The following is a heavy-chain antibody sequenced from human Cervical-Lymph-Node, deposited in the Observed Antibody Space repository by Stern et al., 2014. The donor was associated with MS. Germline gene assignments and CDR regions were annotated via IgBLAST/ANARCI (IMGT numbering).Heavy chain of an antibody. CDR3: AKDGVVGGGEFADWYFDL. J-gene: IGHJ2*01. CDR1: GFIFTNYA. Sequence: EVQLLESGGGLIQPGGSLRLSCAASGFIFTNYAMSWVRQAPGKGLEWVSVIWGRDGTIYYEDSVKGRFTISRDNSKNTLYLQMNSLRVEDTAVYYCAKDGVVGGGEFADWYFDLWGRGTLVTVSS. D-gene: IGHD2-21*01. CDR2: IWGRDGTI. V-gene: IGHV3-23*01.